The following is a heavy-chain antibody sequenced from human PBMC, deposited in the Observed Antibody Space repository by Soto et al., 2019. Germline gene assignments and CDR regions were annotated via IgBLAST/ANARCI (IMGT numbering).Heavy chain of an antibody. J-gene: IGHJ6*03. CDR1: EFTFSSYS. D-gene: IGHD4-4*01. Sequence: GGSLGFSVAASEFTFSSYSINWVRQAPGKGREWFSYIISSSSTNYNADSVKGRFTISRDNAKNSLYLQMNSLRAEDTAVYYCARARNGYYYMDVWGKGTTVTVSS. V-gene: IGHV3-48*01. CDR2: IISSSSTN. CDR3: ARARNGYYYMDV.